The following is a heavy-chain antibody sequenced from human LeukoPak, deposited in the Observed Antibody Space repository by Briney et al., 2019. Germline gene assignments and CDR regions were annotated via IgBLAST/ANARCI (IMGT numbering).Heavy chain of an antibody. D-gene: IGHD3-3*01. J-gene: IGHJ4*02. CDR1: GGSMSSYD. CDR2: IYYSGST. V-gene: IGHV4-59*01. Sequence: SETLSLTCTVSGGSMSSYDWSWIRQPPGKGREWIGYIYYSGSTNYHPSLKSRVTISVDTSKNQFSLKLSSVTAADTAVYYCAGSYDFWSGYLDYWGQGTLATVSS. CDR3: AGSYDFWSGYLDY.